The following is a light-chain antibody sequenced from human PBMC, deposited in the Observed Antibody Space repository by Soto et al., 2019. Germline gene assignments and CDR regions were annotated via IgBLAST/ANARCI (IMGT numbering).Light chain of an antibody. CDR3: CSYTSSNNRV. CDR1: SSDVGGYNY. V-gene: IGLV2-8*01. J-gene: IGLJ2*01. Sequence: QSALTQPASASGSPGQSVTISCTGTSSDVGGYNYVSWYQQHPGKAPKLMIYEVSKRPSGVPDRFSGSKSGNTASLTVSGLQAEDEYDYYCCSYTSSNNRVFGGGTKLTVL. CDR2: EVS.